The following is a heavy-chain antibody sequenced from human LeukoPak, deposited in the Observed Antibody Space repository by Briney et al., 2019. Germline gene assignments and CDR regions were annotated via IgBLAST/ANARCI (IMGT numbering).Heavy chain of an antibody. CDR2: IYYSGNT. CDR1: GGSISSYY. CDR3: ARFVVVTAMFDY. J-gene: IGHJ4*02. V-gene: IGHV4-59*08. Sequence: PSETLSLTCTVSGGSISSYYWSWIRQPPGKGLEWIGYIYYSGNTNYNPSLKSRVTISVDTSKNQFSLKLSSVTAADTAVYYCARFVVVTAMFDYWGQGTLVTVSS. D-gene: IGHD2-21*02.